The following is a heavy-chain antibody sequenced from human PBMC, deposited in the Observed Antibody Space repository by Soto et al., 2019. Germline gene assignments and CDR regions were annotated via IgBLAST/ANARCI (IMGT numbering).Heavy chain of an antibody. J-gene: IGHJ6*02. Sequence: ASVKVSCKASGYTFTSYYMHWVRQAPGQGLEWMGIINPSGGSTSYAQKFQGRVTMTRDTSTSTVYMELSSLRSEDTAVYYCARGRCTNGVCYSYYYYGMAVWVQGTTVTVSS. CDR3: ARGRCTNGVCYSYYYYGMAV. CDR2: INPSGGST. V-gene: IGHV1-46*01. CDR1: GYTFTSYY. D-gene: IGHD2-8*01.